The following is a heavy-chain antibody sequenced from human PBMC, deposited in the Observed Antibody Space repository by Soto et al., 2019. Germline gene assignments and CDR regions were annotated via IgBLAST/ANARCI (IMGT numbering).Heavy chain of an antibody. J-gene: IGHJ4*02. CDR2: IGSGGST. CDR3: AKDVDGSGSDYFDY. V-gene: IGHV3-23*01. D-gene: IGHD3-10*01. Sequence: HPGGSLRLSCAASGFTFSIYAMNWVRQAPGKGLEWVSGIGSGGSTYYADSVKGRLTNSRDNSKNTLYLQMNSLRAEDTAVYYCAKDVDGSGSDYFDYWGEGTLVTVSS. CDR1: GFTFSIYA.